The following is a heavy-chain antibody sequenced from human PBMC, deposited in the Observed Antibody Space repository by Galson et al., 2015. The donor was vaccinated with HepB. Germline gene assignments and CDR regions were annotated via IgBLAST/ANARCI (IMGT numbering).Heavy chain of an antibody. V-gene: IGHV3-7*03. Sequence: SLRLSCAASGFTFSNYWMSWVRQAPGTGLEWLAKVDKYGIDKYYVDSVKDRFTISRDNAKNSIYLQMDSLRGEDTAVYYFEALDTAKPQASGFWGRATRFSVSS. D-gene: IGHD5-18*01. CDR1: GFTFSNYW. CDR2: VDKYGIDK. CDR3: EALDTAKPQASGF. J-gene: IGHJ4*02.